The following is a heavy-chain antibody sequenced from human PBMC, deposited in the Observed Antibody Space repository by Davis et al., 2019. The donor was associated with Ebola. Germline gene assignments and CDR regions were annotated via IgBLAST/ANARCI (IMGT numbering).Heavy chain of an antibody. CDR3: ARDVWFGELRSAALDI. J-gene: IGHJ3*02. V-gene: IGHV3-33*01. D-gene: IGHD3-10*01. CDR2: IWHDGSNE. Sequence: SCKASGYTFTSYFMHWVRQAPGKGLEWLAVIWHDGSNEKYADSVKGRFTMSRDNSKNTLYLEMNSLTAEDTAVYFCARDVWFGELRSAALDIWGQGTMVTVSS. CDR1: GYTFTSYF.